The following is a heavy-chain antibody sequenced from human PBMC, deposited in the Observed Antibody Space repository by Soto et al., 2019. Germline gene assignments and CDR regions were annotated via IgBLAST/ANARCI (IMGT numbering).Heavy chain of an antibody. CDR1: GFTFSSYS. D-gene: IGHD3-22*01. J-gene: IGHJ4*02. V-gene: IGHV3-21*01. CDR2: ISSSSYI. CDR3: ARDQYPSYYYDSSGYDY. Sequence: GGSLRLSCAASGFTFSSYSMNWVRQAPGKGLEWVSSISSSSYIYYADSVKGRFTISRDNAKNSLYLQMNSLSAEDTAVYDCARDQYPSYYYDSSGYDYWGQGTLVTVSS.